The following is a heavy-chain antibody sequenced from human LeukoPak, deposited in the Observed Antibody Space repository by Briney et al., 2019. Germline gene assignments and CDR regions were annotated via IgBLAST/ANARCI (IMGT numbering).Heavy chain of an antibody. CDR3: ASGPSTVTTSDYYYGMDV. Sequence: ASVKVCCKASGYTFTSYGISWVRQAPGQGLEWMGWISAYNGNTNYAQKLQGRVTMTTDTSTSTAYMELRSLRSDDTAVYYCASGPSTVTTSDYYYGMDVWGQGTTVTVSS. CDR1: GYTFTSYG. D-gene: IGHD4-17*01. J-gene: IGHJ6*02. V-gene: IGHV1-18*01. CDR2: ISAYNGNT.